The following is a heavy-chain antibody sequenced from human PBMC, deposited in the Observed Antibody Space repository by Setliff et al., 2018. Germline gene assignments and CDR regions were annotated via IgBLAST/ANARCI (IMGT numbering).Heavy chain of an antibody. CDR3: ERLVRYCSTTSCQRTSGDDF. V-gene: IGHV1-18*01. D-gene: IGHD2-2*01. Sequence: ASVKVSCKSSGFTFTDYGITWVRQVPGQGLEWMGWINNYNFNTQYAQKFQGRVTVTTDTSAKTAYMDLRSLRSDDTAVYYCERLVRYCSTTSCQRTSGDDFWGLGTLVTVSS. CDR2: INNYNFNT. J-gene: IGHJ4*02. CDR1: GFTFTDYG.